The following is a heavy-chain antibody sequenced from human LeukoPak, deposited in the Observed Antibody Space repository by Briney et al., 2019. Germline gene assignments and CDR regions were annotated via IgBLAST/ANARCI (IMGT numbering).Heavy chain of an antibody. J-gene: IGHJ4*02. CDR1: GFTFSSND. V-gene: IGHV3-23*01. CDR2: ISGSGGST. CDR3: AKGIVATIAPGYFDY. Sequence: GGSLRLSCAASGFTFSSNDMDWVRQAPGKGLEWVSVISGSGGSTSYADSVKGRFTISRDNSKNTLYLQMNSLRAEDTAVYYCAKGIVATIAPGYFDYWGQGTLVTVSS. D-gene: IGHD5-12*01.